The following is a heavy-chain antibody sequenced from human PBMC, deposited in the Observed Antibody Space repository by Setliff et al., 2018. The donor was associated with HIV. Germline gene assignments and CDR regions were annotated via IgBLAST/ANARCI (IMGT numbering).Heavy chain of an antibody. CDR2: IYTSGST. CDR3: ARDGSGSSYYYYYMDV. V-gene: IGHV4-4*07. CDR1: GGSISSYY. D-gene: IGHD3-10*01. Sequence: PSETLSLTCTVSGGSISSYYWSWIRQPAGKGLEWIGRIYTSGSTNYNPSLKSRVNMSVDTSKNQFSLKLSSVTAADTAVYYCARDGSGSSYYYYYMDVWGKGTTVTVSS. J-gene: IGHJ6*03.